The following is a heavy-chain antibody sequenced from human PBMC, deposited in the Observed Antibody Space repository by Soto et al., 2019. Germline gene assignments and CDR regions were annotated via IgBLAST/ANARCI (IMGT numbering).Heavy chain of an antibody. CDR1: GGSISSGDYY. J-gene: IGHJ5*02. V-gene: IGHV4-30-4*01. Sequence: QVQLQESGPGLVKPSQTLSLTCTVSGGSISSGDYYWSWIRQPPGKGLEWIGYIFYSGSTYYNPSLKSRVTISVDTSKNQFSRKLSSVTAADTGVYYCARYGGYEGLRFDPWGQGTLVTVSS. D-gene: IGHD5-12*01. CDR3: ARYGGYEGLRFDP. CDR2: IFYSGST.